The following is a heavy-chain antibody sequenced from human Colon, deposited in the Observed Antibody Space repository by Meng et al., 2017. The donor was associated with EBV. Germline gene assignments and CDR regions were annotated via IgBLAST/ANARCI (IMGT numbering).Heavy chain of an antibody. CDR2: VSHPGSA. CDR3: ARVPTTGYKDH. CDR1: GGCFSGYF. D-gene: IGHD3-9*01. Sequence: QVLLQQLVAGLLQRSWNLSLTCPCNGGCFSGYFWSWVRQPPGKGMEWIGEVSHPGSATYNPSLKSRVNISVDASEKQFSLRLTSVTAADSAVYYCARVPTTGYKDHWGQGTLVTVSS. V-gene: IGHV4-34*01. J-gene: IGHJ4*02.